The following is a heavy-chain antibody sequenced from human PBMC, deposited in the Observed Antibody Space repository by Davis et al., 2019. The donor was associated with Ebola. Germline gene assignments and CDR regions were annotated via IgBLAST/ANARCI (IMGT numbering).Heavy chain of an antibody. V-gene: IGHV4-34*01. D-gene: IGHD6-13*01. CDR1: GGSFSGYY. Sequence: PSETLSLTCAVYGGSFSGYYWSWIRQPPGKGLEWIGEINHSGSTNYNPSLKSRVTISVDTSKNQFSLKLSSVTAADTAVYYCARGRAAAEPNYNWFDPWGQGTLVTVSS. CDR2: INHSGST. CDR3: ARGRAAAEPNYNWFDP. J-gene: IGHJ5*02.